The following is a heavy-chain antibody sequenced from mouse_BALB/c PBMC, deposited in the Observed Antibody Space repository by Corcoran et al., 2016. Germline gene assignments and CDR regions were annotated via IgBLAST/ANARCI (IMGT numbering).Heavy chain of an antibody. J-gene: IGHJ1*01. CDR2: IDPANGNT. V-gene: IGHV14-3*02. Sequence: EVQLQQSGAELVKPGASVKLSCTASGFNINDTYMHWVKQRPEQGLEWIGRIDPANGNTKYDPKFQGKATITADTSSNTAYLQLSSLTSEDTAVYYSARWDWYFDVWGAGTTVNVSS. CDR3: ARWDWYFDV. CDR1: GFNINDTY.